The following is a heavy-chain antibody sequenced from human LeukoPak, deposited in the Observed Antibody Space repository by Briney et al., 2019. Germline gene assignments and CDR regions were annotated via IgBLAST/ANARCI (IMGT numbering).Heavy chain of an antibody. CDR3: ARVPGGGYYYYYMDV. V-gene: IGHV1-18*01. D-gene: IGHD3-10*01. CDR1: GYTFTSYG. Sequence: ASVKVSCKASGYTFTSYGISWVRQAPGQGLEWMGWISAYNGNTNYAQKLQGRVTMTTDTSTSTAYMELRSLRSDDTAVYYCARVPGGGYYYYYMDVWGKGTTVTVSS. J-gene: IGHJ6*03. CDR2: ISAYNGNT.